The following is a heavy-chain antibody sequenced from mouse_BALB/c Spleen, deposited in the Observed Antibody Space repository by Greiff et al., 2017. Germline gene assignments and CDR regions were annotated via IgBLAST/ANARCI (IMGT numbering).Heavy chain of an antibody. V-gene: IGHV14-3*02. CDR2: IDPANGNT. Sequence: VQLKESGAELVKPGASVKLSCTASGFNIKDTYMHWVKQRPEQGLEWIGRIDPANGNTKYDPKFQGKATITADTSSNTAYLQLSSLTSEDTAVYYCASEGYDLYWGQGTTLTVSS. CDR3: ASEGYDLY. J-gene: IGHJ2*01. CDR1: GFNIKDTY. D-gene: IGHD2-14*01.